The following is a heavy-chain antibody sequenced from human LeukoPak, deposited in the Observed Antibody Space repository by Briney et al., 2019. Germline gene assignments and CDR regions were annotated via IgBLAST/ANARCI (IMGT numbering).Heavy chain of an antibody. CDR3: AKPKGTSHFSYYGMDV. CDR2: IWYDGSNK. J-gene: IGHJ6*02. Sequence: GGSLRLSCAASGFTFSSYGMHWVRQAPGKGLEWVAVIWYDGSNKYYADSVKGRFTISRDNSKNTLYLQMNSLRAGDTAVFYCAKPKGTSHFSYYGMDVWGQGTTVTVSS. D-gene: IGHD2-2*01. CDR1: GFTFSSYG. V-gene: IGHV3-33*06.